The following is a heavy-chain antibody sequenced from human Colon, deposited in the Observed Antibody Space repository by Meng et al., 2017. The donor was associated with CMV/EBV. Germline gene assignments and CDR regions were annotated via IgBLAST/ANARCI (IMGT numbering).Heavy chain of an antibody. CDR3: ARGGYSNFDY. Sequence: GESLKISCAASGLTFNGYGLHWVRQAPGKGLEWVAFIGSDGSIKRYSDSVKGRFNISRDNSKSTLWLQMHSLRPEDTALYYCARGGYSNFDYWGQGTLVTVSS. CDR1: GLTFNGYG. V-gene: IGHV3-30*02. D-gene: IGHD1-26*01. J-gene: IGHJ4*02. CDR2: IGSDGSIK.